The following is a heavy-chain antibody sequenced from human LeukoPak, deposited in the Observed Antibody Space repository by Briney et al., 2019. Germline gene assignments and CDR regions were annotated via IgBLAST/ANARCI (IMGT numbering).Heavy chain of an antibody. V-gene: IGHV1-69*05. Sequence: SVKVSCKASGGTFSSYAISWVRQAPGQGLEWMGGIIPIFGTANYAQKFQGRVTITTDESTSTPYMELSSLRSEDTAVYYCARALIPYSSSAYYYYYMDVWGKGTTVTVSS. D-gene: IGHD6-13*01. CDR2: IIPIFGTA. J-gene: IGHJ6*03. CDR1: GGTFSSYA. CDR3: ARALIPYSSSAYYYYYMDV.